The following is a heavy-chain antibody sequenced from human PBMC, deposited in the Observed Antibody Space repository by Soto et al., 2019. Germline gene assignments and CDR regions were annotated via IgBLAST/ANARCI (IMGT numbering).Heavy chain of an antibody. V-gene: IGHV6-1*01. D-gene: IGHD1-26*01. CDR1: GDSVSSKSAA. Sequence: SQTLSLTCVISGDSVSSKSAAWNWIRQSPSRGLEWLGRTYYRSKWSTDYAISVKSRITINPDTSNNHFSLQLKSVTPEDTAVYYCTRALSGSYDHWGQGTLVTVPS. CDR2: TYYRSKWST. J-gene: IGHJ5*02. CDR3: TRALSGSYDH.